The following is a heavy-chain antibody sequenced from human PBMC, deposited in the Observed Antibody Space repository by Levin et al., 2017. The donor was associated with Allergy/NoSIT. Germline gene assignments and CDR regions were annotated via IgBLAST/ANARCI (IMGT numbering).Heavy chain of an antibody. CDR3: ASCSGGGCHRTDAFDI. J-gene: IGHJ3*02. CDR1: GFTFSSCT. D-gene: IGHD2-15*01. Sequence: HGESLKISCAASGFTFSSCTMGWVRQAPGKGLQWVSSIDSSSSYIYYADSVQGRFSISRDNARRSLFLQMSSLGADDTALYYCASCSGGGCHRTDAFDIWGQGTMVTVSS. CDR2: IDSSSSYI. V-gene: IGHV3-21*01.